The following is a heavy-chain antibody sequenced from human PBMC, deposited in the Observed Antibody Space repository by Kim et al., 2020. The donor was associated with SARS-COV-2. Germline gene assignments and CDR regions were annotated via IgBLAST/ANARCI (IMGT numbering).Heavy chain of an antibody. D-gene: IGHD2-8*01. V-gene: IGHV3-30*03. CDR3: AGIYDGYCTNGVCDDAFDI. J-gene: IGHJ3*02. Sequence: RFTISRDNSKNTLYLQMNSLRAEDTAVYYCAGIYDGYCTNGVCDDAFDIWGQGTMVTVSS.